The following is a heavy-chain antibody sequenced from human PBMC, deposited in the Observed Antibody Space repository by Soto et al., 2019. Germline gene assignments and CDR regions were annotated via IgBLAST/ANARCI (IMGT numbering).Heavy chain of an antibody. CDR3: TRHRIIWADDMTTVISDDGFDI. Sequence: VQLEEAGGGVVQPGGSLKLSFAASGFTFSVSAIHWVRQASGKGLEWVGRIRNKAYNYATAYAASVKGRITITRDAYKNKTYLTISSLKTEDTAVYYCTRHRIIWADDMTTVISDDGFDIWGQGTMVTVSA. J-gene: IGHJ3*02. V-gene: IGHV3-73*01. D-gene: IGHD4-17*01. CDR2: IRNKAYNYAT. CDR1: GFTFSVSA.